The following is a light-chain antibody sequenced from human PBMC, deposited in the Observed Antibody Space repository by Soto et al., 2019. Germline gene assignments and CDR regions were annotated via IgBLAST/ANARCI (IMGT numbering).Light chain of an antibody. V-gene: IGKV3-11*01. Sequence: EIVLTQSPATLSLSPGERATLSCRASQSVSSYLAWYQQKPGQAPRLLIYDASNSATGIPARFSGSGSGTAFTLTISTLDPEDFAVYYCQQRSNWPLTFGGGPKVDIK. CDR2: DAS. CDR3: QQRSNWPLT. CDR1: QSVSSY. J-gene: IGKJ4*01.